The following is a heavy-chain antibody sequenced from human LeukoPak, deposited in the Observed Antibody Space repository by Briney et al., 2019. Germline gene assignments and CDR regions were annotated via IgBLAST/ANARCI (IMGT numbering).Heavy chain of an antibody. V-gene: IGHV4-39*01. CDR2: IYYSGST. J-gene: IGHJ5*02. CDR1: GGSISSSSYY. CDR3: ARQSSSWYTAYNWFDP. Sequence: PSETLSLTCTVSGGSISSSSYYWGWIRQPPGKGLEWIGSIYYSGSTYYNPSLKSRVTISVDTSKNQFSRKLSSVTAADTAVYYCARQSSSWYTAYNWFDPWGQGTLVTVSS. D-gene: IGHD6-13*01.